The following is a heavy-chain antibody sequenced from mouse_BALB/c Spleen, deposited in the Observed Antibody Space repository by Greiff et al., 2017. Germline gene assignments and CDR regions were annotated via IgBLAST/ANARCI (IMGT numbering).Heavy chain of an antibody. D-gene: IGHD1-1*01. CDR2: IDPENGDT. V-gene: IGHV14-4*02. CDR3: KGDYGSGYAMDY. Sequence: VQLQQSGAELVRPGSSVKISCKASGYAFSSYWMNWVKQRPGQGLEWIGWIDPENGDTEYAPKFQGKATMTADTSSNTAYLQLSSLTSEDTAVYYCKGDYGSGYAMDYWGQGTSVTVSS. J-gene: IGHJ4*01. CDR1: GYAFSSYW.